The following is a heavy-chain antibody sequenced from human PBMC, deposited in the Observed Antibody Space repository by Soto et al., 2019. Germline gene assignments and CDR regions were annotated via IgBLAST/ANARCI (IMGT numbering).Heavy chain of an antibody. CDR3: ALQRPRGYCSGGSCYLFDY. CDR1: GFTFSSYA. Sequence: EVQLLESGGGLVQPGGSLRLSCAASGFTFSSYAMSWVRQAPGKGLEWVSAISGSGGSTYYADSVKGRFTISRDNSKNTLYLQMNSLRAEDTAVYYCALQRPRGYCSGGSCYLFDYWGQGTLVTVSS. V-gene: IGHV3-23*01. J-gene: IGHJ4*02. D-gene: IGHD2-15*01. CDR2: ISGSGGST.